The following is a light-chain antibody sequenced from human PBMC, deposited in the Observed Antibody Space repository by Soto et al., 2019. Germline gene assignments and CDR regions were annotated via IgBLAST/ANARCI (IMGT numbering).Light chain of an antibody. CDR3: LQHDARPCT. J-gene: IGKJ1*01. Sequence: EIVMTQSPGTLSVFPGESVTLSCRASQSVNGFLAWFQHKPGQAPRLLLNRIFIRALGVPARFSGSGSETEFILTSDGRQYEDAGVYYFLQHDARPCTFGQGTKVEI. V-gene: IGKV3-15*01. CDR1: QSVNGF. CDR2: RIF.